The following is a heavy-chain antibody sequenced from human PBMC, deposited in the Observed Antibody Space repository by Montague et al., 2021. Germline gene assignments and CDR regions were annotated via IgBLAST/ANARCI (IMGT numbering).Heavy chain of an antibody. CDR3: ARGRGDGNNWAWDFDY. D-gene: IGHD5-24*01. CDR2: IYPGDSDT. V-gene: IGHV5-51*01. CDR1: GYSFTRYW. J-gene: IGHJ4*02. Sequence: QSGAEVKKPGESLKISCKGSGYSFTRYWIGWVRQMPGKGLEWMGIIYPGDSDTRYSPSFQDQVTISADKSISTAYLQWSSLKASDTAMYYCARGRGDGNNWAWDFDYWSQGTLVTVSP.